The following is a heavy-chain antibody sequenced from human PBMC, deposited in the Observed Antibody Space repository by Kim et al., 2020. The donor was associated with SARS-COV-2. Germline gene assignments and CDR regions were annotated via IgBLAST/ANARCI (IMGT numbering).Heavy chain of an antibody. CDR2: ITWDSVKS. Sequence: GGSLRLSCAASGFTFEDYTMHWVRRGPGKGLEWVSLITWDSVKSYYADSVRGRFTTSRDNSKASLYLQMNSLRLEDTGLYYCVKGKGPFSSSFDDWGQGTQVTVSA. CDR3: VKGKGPFSSSFDD. D-gene: IGHD6-6*01. V-gene: IGHV3-43*01. J-gene: IGHJ4*02. CDR1: GFTFEDYT.